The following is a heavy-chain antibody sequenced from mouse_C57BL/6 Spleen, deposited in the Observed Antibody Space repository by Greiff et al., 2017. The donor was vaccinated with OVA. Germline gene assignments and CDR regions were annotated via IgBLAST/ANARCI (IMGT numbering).Heavy chain of an antibody. CDR1: GYTFTDYY. D-gene: IGHD1-1*01. V-gene: IGHV1-26*01. Sequence: EVQLQQSGPELVKPGASVKISCKASGYTFTDYYMNWVKQSHGKSLEWIGDINPNNGGTSYNQKFKGKATLTVDKSSSTAYMELRSLTSEDSAVYYCAREGYYGSSAWFAYWGQGTLVTVSA. CDR3: AREGYYGSSAWFAY. CDR2: INPNNGGT. J-gene: IGHJ3*01.